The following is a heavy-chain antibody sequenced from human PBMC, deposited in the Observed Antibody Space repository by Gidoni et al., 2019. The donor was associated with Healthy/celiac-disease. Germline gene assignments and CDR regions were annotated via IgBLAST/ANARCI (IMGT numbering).Heavy chain of an antibody. CDR1: GYTFTSYY. CDR3: AIQLHSSSWARRSMDV. D-gene: IGHD6-13*01. J-gene: IGHJ6*02. V-gene: IGHV1-46*01. CDR2: INPSGGST. Sequence: QVQLVQSGAEVKKPGASVKVSCKASGYTFTSYYMHWVRQAPGQGLEWMGIINPSGGSTSYAQKFQGRVTMTRDTSTSTVYMELSSLRSEDTAVYYCAIQLHSSSWARRSMDVWGQGTTVTVSS.